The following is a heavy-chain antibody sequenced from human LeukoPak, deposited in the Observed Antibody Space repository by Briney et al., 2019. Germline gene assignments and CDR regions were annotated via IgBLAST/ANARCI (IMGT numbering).Heavy chain of an antibody. CDR3: AREVRSSEWLPSYMDV. V-gene: IGHV4-39*07. Sequence: SETLSLTCTGSGGSISSSYYWGWIRQPPGKGLEWIGSISYRGSTYDNPSLKSRVTISVDTSRNQFSLKRSSVTASAPAGYYCAREVRSSEWLPSYMDVWGKGTTVTVSS. D-gene: IGHD3-3*01. CDR2: ISYRGST. CDR1: GGSISSSYY. J-gene: IGHJ6*03.